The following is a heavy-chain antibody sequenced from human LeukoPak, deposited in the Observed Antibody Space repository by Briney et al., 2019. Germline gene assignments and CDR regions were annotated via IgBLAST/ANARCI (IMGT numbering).Heavy chain of an antibody. CDR2: ISDDGSNE. J-gene: IGHJ4*02. Sequence: GGSLRLSCAASGFTFSSYWMNWVRQAPGKGLEWVALISDDGSNESFADSVKGRFTISRDNSKNTLYLQMNSLRADDTAVYYCARDHQVSYFDYWGQGTLVTVSS. V-gene: IGHV3-30*03. CDR1: GFTFSSYW. D-gene: IGHD6-6*01. CDR3: ARDHQVSYFDY.